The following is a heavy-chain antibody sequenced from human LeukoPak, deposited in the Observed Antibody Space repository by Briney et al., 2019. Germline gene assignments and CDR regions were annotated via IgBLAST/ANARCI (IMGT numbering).Heavy chain of an antibody. CDR3: ARVAAGRQIDY. CDR2: INHSGST. V-gene: IGHV4-34*01. D-gene: IGHD6-13*01. J-gene: IGHJ4*02. Sequence: SETLSPTCAVYGGFFSGYYWSWIRQPPGKGLEWIGEINHSGSTNYNPSLKSRVTISVDTSKNQFSLKLSSVTAADTAVYYCARVAAGRQIDYWGQGTLVTVSS. CDR1: GGFFSGYY.